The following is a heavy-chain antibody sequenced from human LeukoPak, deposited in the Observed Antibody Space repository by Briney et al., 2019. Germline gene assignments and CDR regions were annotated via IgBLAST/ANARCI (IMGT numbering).Heavy chain of an antibody. Sequence: SETLSLTCAVSGGSISSSNWWSWVRQPPGKGLEWIGEIYHSGSTNYNPSLKSRVTISVDKSKNQFSLKLSTVTAADTAVYYCAGIAVAAYYFDYWGQGTLVTVSS. CDR2: IYHSGST. CDR3: AGIAVAAYYFDY. CDR1: GGSISSSNW. V-gene: IGHV4-4*02. J-gene: IGHJ4*02. D-gene: IGHD6-19*01.